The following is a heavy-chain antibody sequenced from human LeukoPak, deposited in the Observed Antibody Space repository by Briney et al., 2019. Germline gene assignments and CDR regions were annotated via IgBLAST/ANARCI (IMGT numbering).Heavy chain of an antibody. J-gene: IGHJ2*01. CDR3: AKDFIAAPWYFDL. V-gene: IGHV3-23*01. CDR1: GFTFSSYA. Sequence: GGSLRLSCAASGFTFSSYAMSWVRQAPGKGLEWVSAISGSGGSTYYADSLKGRFTISRDNSKNTLYLQMNSLRAEDTAVYYCAKDFIAAPWYFDLWGPGTLVTVSS. CDR2: ISGSGGST. D-gene: IGHD6-13*01.